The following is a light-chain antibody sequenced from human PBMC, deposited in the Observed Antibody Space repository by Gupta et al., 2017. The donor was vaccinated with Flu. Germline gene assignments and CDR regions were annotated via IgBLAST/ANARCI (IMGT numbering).Light chain of an antibody. CDR3: QTSGV. V-gene: IGLV4-69*01. Sequence: QLVLTQSPSASASLGASVKLTCTLSSGHSTYAIAWHQQQPEKGPRYVMRVNSDGSHSKGDGIPDRFSGSISGAERYLTISSLQSEDEADYYCQTSGVFGGGTKLTVL. CDR1: SGHSTYA. CDR2: VNSDGSH. J-gene: IGLJ3*02.